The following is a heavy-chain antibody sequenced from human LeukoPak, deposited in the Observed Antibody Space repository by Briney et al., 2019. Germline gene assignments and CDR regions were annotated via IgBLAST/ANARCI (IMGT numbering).Heavy chain of an antibody. V-gene: IGHV3-43*02. CDR1: GFTFDDYA. D-gene: IGHD6-19*01. Sequence: GSLRLSCEASGFTFDDYAMHWVRQAPGKGLVWVSLISGDGGSTYYADSVKGRFTISRDNSKNSLYLQMNSLRTEDTALYYCAKDIDSSGPEFDYWGQGTLVTVS. CDR3: AKDIDSSGPEFDY. J-gene: IGHJ4*02. CDR2: ISGDGGST.